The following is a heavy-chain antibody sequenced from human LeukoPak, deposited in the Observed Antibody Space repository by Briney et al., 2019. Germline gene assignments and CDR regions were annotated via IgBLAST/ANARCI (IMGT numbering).Heavy chain of an antibody. CDR2: IYYSGST. CDR3: ARSNPWTGYYYFDY. D-gene: IGHD3/OR15-3a*01. J-gene: IGHJ4*02. Sequence: SETLSLTCAVSGGSISSYYWSWIRQPPGKGLEWIGYIYYSGSTNYNPSLKSRVTISVDTSKNQFSLKLSSVTAADTAVYYCARSNPWTGYYYFDYWGQGTLVTVSS. V-gene: IGHV4-59*01. CDR1: GGSISSYY.